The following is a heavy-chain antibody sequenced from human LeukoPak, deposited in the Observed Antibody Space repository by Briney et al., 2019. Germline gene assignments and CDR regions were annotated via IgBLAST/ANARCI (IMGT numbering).Heavy chain of an antibody. V-gene: IGHV3-33*03. Sequence: GRSLRLSCAASGFTFSSYGMHWVRQAPGKGLEWVAYIQNDGSNEQYADSVKGRFTISRDNAKNSLYLQMNSLRAEDTAVYYCAELGITMIGGVWGKGTTVTISS. CDR3: AELGITMIGGV. J-gene: IGHJ6*04. CDR1: GFTFSSYG. D-gene: IGHD3-10*02. CDR2: IQNDGSNE.